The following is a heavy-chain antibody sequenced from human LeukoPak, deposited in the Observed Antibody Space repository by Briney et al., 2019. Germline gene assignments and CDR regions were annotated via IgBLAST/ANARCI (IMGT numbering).Heavy chain of an antibody. J-gene: IGHJ4*02. Sequence: SETLSLTCTVSGGSVSTYYWSWIRQPPGKGLEWIGYIFYSGSTSYNPSLQRRVTMSVDTSKNQFSLKLYSVTAADSAVYYCARVWEDYGDSSSFDHWGQGTLVIVSS. V-gene: IGHV4-59*02. CDR3: ARVWEDYGDSSSFDH. CDR2: IFYSGST. D-gene: IGHD4-17*01. CDR1: GGSVSTYY.